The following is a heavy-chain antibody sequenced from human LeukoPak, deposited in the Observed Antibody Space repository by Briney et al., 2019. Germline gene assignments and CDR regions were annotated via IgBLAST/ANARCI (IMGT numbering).Heavy chain of an antibody. CDR3: ARDRSYSIHD. J-gene: IGHJ4*02. Sequence: GGSLRLSCAASGFTFSNYAMNWVRQAPGKGLEWLSYISGSSSTIYYVESVKGRFTTSRDNAKNSLYLQMNSLRAEDTAMYYCARDRSYSIHDWGQGTLVTVSS. CDR1: GFTFSNYA. D-gene: IGHD2-15*01. CDR2: ISGSSSTI. V-gene: IGHV3-48*04.